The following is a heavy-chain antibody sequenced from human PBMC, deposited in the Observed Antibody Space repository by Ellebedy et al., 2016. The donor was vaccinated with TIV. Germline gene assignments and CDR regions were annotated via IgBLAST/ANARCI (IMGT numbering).Heavy chain of an antibody. CDR2: IKQDGSEK. Sequence: GGSLRLSXAASGFTVSSNYMSWVRQAPGKGLEWVANIKQDGSEKYYVDSVKGRFTISRDNAKNSLYLQMNSLRAEDTAVYYCARAREWWYDYWGQGTLVTVSS. CDR1: GFTVSSNY. CDR3: ARAREWWYDY. D-gene: IGHD2-15*01. J-gene: IGHJ4*02. V-gene: IGHV3-7*01.